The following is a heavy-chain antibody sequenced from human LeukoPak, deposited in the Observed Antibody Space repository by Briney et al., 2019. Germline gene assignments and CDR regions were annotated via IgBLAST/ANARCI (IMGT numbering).Heavy chain of an antibody. CDR1: GYTFTSYD. CDR3: ARDQGYSGYDTCDY. J-gene: IGHJ4*02. V-gene: IGHV1-69*04. CDR2: IIPILGIA. Sequence: ASVKVSCKASGYTFTSYDINWVRQAPGQGLEWMGRIIPILGIANYAQKFQDRVTITADKSTSTAYMELSSLRSEDTAVYYCARDQGYSGYDTCDYWGQGTLVTVSS. D-gene: IGHD5-12*01.